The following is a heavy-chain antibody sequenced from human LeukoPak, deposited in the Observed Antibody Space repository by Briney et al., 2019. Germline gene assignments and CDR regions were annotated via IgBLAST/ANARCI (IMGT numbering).Heavy chain of an antibody. V-gene: IGHV3-74*01. Sequence: GGSLRLSCAASGFTFSSYWMHWVRQAPGKGLVWVSRINSDGSSTSYADSVKGRFTISRDNAKNTLYLQMNSLRAEDAAVYYCARALKNPSGRYGIRAFDIWGQGTMVTVSS. CDR3: ARALKNPSGRYGIRAFDI. CDR1: GFTFSSYW. D-gene: IGHD1-26*01. CDR2: INSDGSST. J-gene: IGHJ3*02.